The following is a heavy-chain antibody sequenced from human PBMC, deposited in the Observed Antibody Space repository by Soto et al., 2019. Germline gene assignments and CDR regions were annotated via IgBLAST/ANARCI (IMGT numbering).Heavy chain of an antibody. CDR1: GFTFSNAW. CDR3: TTVPKASVTTTGVVIMDY. J-gene: IGHJ4*02. D-gene: IGHD3-3*01. V-gene: IGHV3-15*01. CDR2: IKSKTDGGTT. Sequence: EVQLVESGGGLVKPGGSLRLSCAASGFTFSNAWMSWVRQAPGKGLEWVGRIKSKTDGGTTDYAAPVKGRFTISRDDSKNTLYLQMNSLKTEDTAVYYCTTVPKASVTTTGVVIMDYWGQGTLVTVSS.